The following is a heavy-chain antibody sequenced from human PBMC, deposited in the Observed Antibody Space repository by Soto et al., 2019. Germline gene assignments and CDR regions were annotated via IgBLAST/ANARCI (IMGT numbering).Heavy chain of an antibody. CDR2: IYHSDST. Sequence: SLPLPVTWAVSGGSIINGGYCRSWNRQPPGKGLEWIGYIYHSDSTNYNPSFKSRITISVDTSRNQFFLTLSSMTAADTAVYYCARGWWEREGYLMDVWGQGTTVTVSS. V-gene: IGHV4-30-2*01. CDR3: ARGWWEREGYLMDV. CDR1: GGSIINGGYC. D-gene: IGHD1-26*01. J-gene: IGHJ6*02.